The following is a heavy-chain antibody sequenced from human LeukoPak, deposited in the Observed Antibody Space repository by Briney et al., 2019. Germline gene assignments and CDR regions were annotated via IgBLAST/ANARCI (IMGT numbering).Heavy chain of an antibody. J-gene: IGHJ6*03. CDR3: AXXXXVAGTDYYYYMDV. D-gene: IGHD6-19*01. CDR2: IYYSGST. Sequence: PSETLSLTCTVSGGSISSYYWSWIRQPPGKGLEWIGYIYYSGSTNYNPSLKSRVTISVDTSKNQFSLKLSSVTAADTPVYYCAXXXXVAGTDYYYYMDVWGKGTTVTISS. CDR1: GGSISSYY. V-gene: IGHV4-59*08.